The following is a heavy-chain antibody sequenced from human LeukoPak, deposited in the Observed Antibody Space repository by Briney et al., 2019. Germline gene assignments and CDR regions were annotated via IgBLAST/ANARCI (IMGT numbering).Heavy chain of an antibody. CDR2: IRDTGSTK. CDR1: GFTFSSYG. Sequence: PGRSLRLSCAASGFTFSSYGMNWVRQAPGKGLEWVSHIRDTGSTKYYADSVKGRFTISRDNAKNSLFLQMNSLRDEDTAVYYCTRDSGTYNWLDPWGQGTLVTVSS. CDR3: TRDSGTYNWLDP. D-gene: IGHD1-26*01. J-gene: IGHJ5*02. V-gene: IGHV3-48*02.